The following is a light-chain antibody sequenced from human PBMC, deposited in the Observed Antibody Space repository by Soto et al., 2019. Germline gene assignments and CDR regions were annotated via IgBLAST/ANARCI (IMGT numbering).Light chain of an antibody. V-gene: IGLV4-69*01. Sequence: QPVLTQSPSASASLGASVKLTCTLSSGHSSYAIAWHQQQPEKGPRYLMKLNSDGSHSKGDGIPDRFSGSSSGAERYLTTSSLQSEDEADYYCQTWGTGNWVFGGGTKVTVL. CDR2: LNSDGSH. CDR1: SGHSSYA. J-gene: IGLJ3*02. CDR3: QTWGTGNWV.